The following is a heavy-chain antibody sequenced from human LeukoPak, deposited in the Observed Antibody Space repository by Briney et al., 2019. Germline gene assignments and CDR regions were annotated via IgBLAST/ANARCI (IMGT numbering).Heavy chain of an antibody. J-gene: IGHJ4*02. CDR2: IKQDGSES. D-gene: IGHD3-22*01. CDR1: GFTFSRYW. Sequence: GGSLRLSCAASGFTFSRYWMSWVRQAPRKGLEWVANIKQDGSESYYLDSMKGRFTISRDNAKNSLYLQMNSLRAEDTAVYYCARDKGDYDTSGSLFIFGGQGTLVTVSS. V-gene: IGHV3-7*03. CDR3: ARDKGDYDTSGSLFIF.